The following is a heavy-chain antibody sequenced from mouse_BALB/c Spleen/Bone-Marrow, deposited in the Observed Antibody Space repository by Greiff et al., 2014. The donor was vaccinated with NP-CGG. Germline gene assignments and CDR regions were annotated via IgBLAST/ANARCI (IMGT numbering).Heavy chain of an antibody. V-gene: IGHV2-9*02. CDR2: IWAGGST. Sequence: VQLQESGPGLVAPSQCLSITCTVSGFSLTSYGVNWVRQPPGKGLEWLGVIWAGGSTNYNLALMSRLSISKDNSKSQVFLKMNSLQTDDKAMYYCARDPRTGTGAMAYWGQGTSVTV. J-gene: IGHJ4*01. D-gene: IGHD4-1*01. CDR1: GFSLTSYG. CDR3: ARDPRTGTGAMAY.